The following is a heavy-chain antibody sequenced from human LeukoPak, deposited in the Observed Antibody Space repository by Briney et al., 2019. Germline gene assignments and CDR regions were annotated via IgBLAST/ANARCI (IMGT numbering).Heavy chain of an antibody. Sequence: GGSLRLSCAASGFTFSSYNMNWVRQAPGKGLEWVSYISSSSSYIYYADLVKGRFTISRDSAKNSLFLQMNSLRAEDTAVYYCARDRWHDYWGQGTLVTVSS. J-gene: IGHJ4*02. V-gene: IGHV3-21*01. D-gene: IGHD2-15*01. CDR1: GFTFSSYN. CDR2: ISSSSSYI. CDR3: ARDRWHDY.